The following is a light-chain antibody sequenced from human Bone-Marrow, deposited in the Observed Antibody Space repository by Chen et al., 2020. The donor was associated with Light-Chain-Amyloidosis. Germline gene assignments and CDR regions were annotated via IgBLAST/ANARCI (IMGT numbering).Light chain of an antibody. CDR1: NIGSTS. V-gene: IGLV3-21*02. J-gene: IGLJ3*02. CDR2: GDS. CDR3: GVWDRSSDRSV. Sequence: SYVLTQPSSVSVAPGQTATIACGGNNIGSTSVHWYQQTPGQAPLLAVYGDSDRPSWVPERLAGSNSGNSATLTIRRLGAGEEADYDCGVWDRSSDRSVCGGGTKLTVL.